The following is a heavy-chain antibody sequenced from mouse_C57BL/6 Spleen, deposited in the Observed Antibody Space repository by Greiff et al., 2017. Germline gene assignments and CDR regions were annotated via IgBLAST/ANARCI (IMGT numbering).Heavy chain of an antibody. J-gene: IGHJ1*03. V-gene: IGHV1-81*01. CDR3: ARLDYSNHWYIDV. D-gene: IGHD2-5*01. Sequence: QVQLKESGAELARPGASVKLSCKASGYTFTSYGISWVKQRTGQGLEWIGEIYPRSGNTYYNEKFKGKATLTADKSSSTAYMALRSLTSEDSAVYVCARLDYSNHWYIDVWGTGTTVTVSS. CDR1: GYTFTSYG. CDR2: IYPRSGNT.